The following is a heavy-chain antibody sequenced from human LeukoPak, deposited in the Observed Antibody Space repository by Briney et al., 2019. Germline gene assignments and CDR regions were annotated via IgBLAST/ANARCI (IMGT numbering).Heavy chain of an antibody. D-gene: IGHD3-22*01. CDR1: GFTFSTYW. V-gene: IGHV3-7*01. CDR2: IKRDGSES. Sequence: GGSLRLSCEASGFTFSTYWMTWVRQAPGKGLEWVANIKRDGSESHYVDSVRGRFTISRDNAKNSLYLQMSSLRAEDTAMYYCARHSNYYDSSAYYDTFDIWGQGTMVTVSS. CDR3: ARHSNYYDSSAYYDTFDI. J-gene: IGHJ3*02.